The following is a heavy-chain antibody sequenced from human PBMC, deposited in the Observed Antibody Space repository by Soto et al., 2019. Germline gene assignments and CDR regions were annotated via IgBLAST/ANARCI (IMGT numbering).Heavy chain of an antibody. CDR3: ARPLLPYSSSWYGSWFDP. J-gene: IGHJ5*02. D-gene: IGHD6-13*01. Sequence: GSLRLSCAASGFTFSSYWMSWVRQAPGKGLEWVANIKQDGSEKYYVDSVKGRFTISRDNAKNSLYLQMNSLRAEDTAVYYCARPLLPYSSSWYGSWFDPWGQGTLVTVSS. CDR2: IKQDGSEK. CDR1: GFTFSSYW. V-gene: IGHV3-7*03.